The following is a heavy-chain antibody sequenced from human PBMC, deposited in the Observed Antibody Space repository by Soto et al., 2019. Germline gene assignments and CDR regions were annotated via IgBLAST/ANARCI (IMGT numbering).Heavy chain of an antibody. V-gene: IGHV3-30*18. Sequence: GWSLRLSCVASGFAFSNYGMHWVRQAPGKGLEWVAVMSFEGSNEYYADSVKGRFTVSRDNSKNTLYLQMNSLRAEDTAVYYCEKDLAEYNDQYKFDYCGQGTLVTVSS. CDR3: EKDLAEYNDQYKFDY. D-gene: IGHD1-1*01. J-gene: IGHJ4*02. CDR2: MSFEGSNE. CDR1: GFAFSNYG.